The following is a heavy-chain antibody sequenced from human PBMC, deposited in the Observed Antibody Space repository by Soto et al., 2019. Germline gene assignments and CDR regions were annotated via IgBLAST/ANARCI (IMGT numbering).Heavy chain of an antibody. CDR2: IIPIFGTA. J-gene: IGHJ5*02. CDR1: GGTFSSYA. Sequence: QVQLVQSGAEVKKPGSSVKVSCKASGGTFSSYAISWVRQAPGQGLEWMGGIIPIFGTANYAQKFQGRVTITAVESTSTAYMELSSLRSEDTAVYYGARPNDFWSGYHNWFDPWGQGTLVTVSS. CDR3: ARPNDFWSGYHNWFDP. D-gene: IGHD3-3*01. V-gene: IGHV1-69*01.